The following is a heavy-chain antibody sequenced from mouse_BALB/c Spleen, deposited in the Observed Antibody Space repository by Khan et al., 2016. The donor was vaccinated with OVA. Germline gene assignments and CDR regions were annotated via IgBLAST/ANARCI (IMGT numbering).Heavy chain of an antibody. J-gene: IGHJ3*01. CDR1: GYTFTTYS. CDR3: AREGAYYRADGWFSY. Sequence: QVQLKESGAELVRPGASVKLSCKASGYTFTTYSMHWVKQRPGQGLEWIGYITPSNGYTNYNPKFKDKSTLTADKSSSTAYMQLSSLTSDYSAVYYCAREGAYYRADGWFSYWGQGTLVTVSA. D-gene: IGHD2-14*01. CDR2: ITPSNGYT. V-gene: IGHV1-4*01.